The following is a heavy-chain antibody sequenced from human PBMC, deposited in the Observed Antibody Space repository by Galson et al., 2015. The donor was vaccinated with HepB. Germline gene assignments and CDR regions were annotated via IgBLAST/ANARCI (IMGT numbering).Heavy chain of an antibody. Sequence: SVKVSCKVSGYTLTELSMHWVRQAPGKGLEWMGGFDPEDGETIYAQKFQGRVTMTEDTSTDTAYMELSSLRSEDTAVYYCATDLWPGYYYDSSGYIRDVWGQGTTVTVSS. CDR3: ATDLWPGYYYDSSGYIRDV. J-gene: IGHJ6*02. CDR2: FDPEDGET. D-gene: IGHD3-22*01. CDR1: GYTLTELS. V-gene: IGHV1-24*01.